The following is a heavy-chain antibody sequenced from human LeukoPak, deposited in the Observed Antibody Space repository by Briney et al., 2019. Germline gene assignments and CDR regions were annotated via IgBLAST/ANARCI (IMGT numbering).Heavy chain of an antibody. CDR3: ARDWDYGLDY. V-gene: IGHV3-11*04. Sequence: GGSLRLSCAASGFTFSDYYMSWIRQAPGKGLEWVSYISSSGSTIYYADSVKGRFTISRDNSKNTLYLQMNSLRVEDTAMYYCARDWDYGLDYWGQGTLVTVSS. CDR2: ISSSGSTI. D-gene: IGHD4-17*01. CDR1: GFTFSDYY. J-gene: IGHJ4*02.